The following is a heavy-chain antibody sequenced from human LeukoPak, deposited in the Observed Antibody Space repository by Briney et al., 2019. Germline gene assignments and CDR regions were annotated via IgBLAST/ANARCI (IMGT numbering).Heavy chain of an antibody. V-gene: IGHV1-69*06. D-gene: IGHD3-9*01. J-gene: IGHJ4*02. CDR2: IIPIFGTA. Sequence: SVKVSCKASGGTFSSYAISWVRQAPGQGLEWMGGIIPIFGTANYAQKFQGRVTITADKSTSTAYMVLSSLRSEDTAVYYCARSGVGSDLNGRTDWLLHYFDYWGQGTLVTVSS. CDR1: GGTFSSYA. CDR3: ARSGVGSDLNGRTDWLLHYFDY.